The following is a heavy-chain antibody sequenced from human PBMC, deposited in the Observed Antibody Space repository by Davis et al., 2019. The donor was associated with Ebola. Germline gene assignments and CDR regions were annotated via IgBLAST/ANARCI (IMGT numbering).Heavy chain of an antibody. CDR1: GGSFSGYY. Sequence: PSETLSLTCAVYGGSFSGYYWSWIRQPPGKGLEWIGEINHSGSTNYNPSLKSRVTISVDTSKNQFSLKLSSVTAADTAVYYCARGIRKLRLPYGMDVWGQGTTVTVSS. V-gene: IGHV4-34*01. J-gene: IGHJ6*02. CDR3: ARGIRKLRLPYGMDV. D-gene: IGHD3-3*01. CDR2: INHSGST.